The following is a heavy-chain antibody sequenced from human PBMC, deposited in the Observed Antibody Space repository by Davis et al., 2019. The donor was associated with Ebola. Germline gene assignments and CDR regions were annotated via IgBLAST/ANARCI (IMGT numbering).Heavy chain of an antibody. CDR3: ARVNGGQWFDY. J-gene: IGHJ4*02. CDR2: INHSGST. CDR1: GGSFSGYY. V-gene: IGHV4-34*01. D-gene: IGHD6-19*01. Sequence: PSETLSLTCAVYGGSFSGYYWSWIRQPPGKGLEWIGEINHSGSTNYNPSLKSRVTISVDKSKNQFSLKLNSVTAADTAVYYCARVNGGQWFDYWGQGTLVTVSS.